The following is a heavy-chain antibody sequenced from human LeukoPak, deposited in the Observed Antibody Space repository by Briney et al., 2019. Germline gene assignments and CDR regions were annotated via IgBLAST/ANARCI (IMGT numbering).Heavy chain of an antibody. V-gene: IGHV3-21*01. J-gene: IGHJ3*02. CDR3: ARALGYYYDSSGYYSNDAFDI. D-gene: IGHD3-22*01. CDR2: ISSSSSYI. CDR1: GFTFSSYS. Sequence: GGSLRLSCAASGFTFSSYSMNWVRQAPGKGLEWVSSISSSSSYIYYADSVKGRFTISRDNAKNPLYLQMNSLRAEDTAVYYRARALGYYYDSSGYYSNDAFDIWGQGTMVTVSS.